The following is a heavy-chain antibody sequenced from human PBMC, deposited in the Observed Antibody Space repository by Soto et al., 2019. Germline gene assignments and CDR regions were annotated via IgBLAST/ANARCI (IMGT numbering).Heavy chain of an antibody. CDR1: GRSITTDGYY. CDR3: AGQPSYGDPMDY. J-gene: IGHJ4*02. D-gene: IGHD4-17*01. CDR2: VFFSGST. Sequence: PSETLSLTCSVSGRSITTDGYYWSWVRQHPGKALEWVGFVFFSGSTYYNPSLKSRVAMSLDRSKNQFSLELTSLTAADTGVYYCAGQPSYGDPMDYWGRGTLVTVSS. V-gene: IGHV4-31*03.